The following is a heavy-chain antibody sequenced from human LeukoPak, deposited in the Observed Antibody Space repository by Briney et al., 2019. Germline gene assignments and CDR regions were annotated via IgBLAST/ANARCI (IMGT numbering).Heavy chain of an antibody. J-gene: IGHJ3*02. D-gene: IGHD1-14*01. CDR1: GFRFSSYS. CDR2: VSSGGDTT. CDR3: ARDHRYAFDI. Sequence: SGGSLRLSCAASGFRFSSYSMNWVRQAPGKGLEWVSYVSSGGDTTYSADSVKGRFTISRDNAENSLYLQMNSLRAEDTAIYYCARDHRYAFDIWGQGTMVTVSS. V-gene: IGHV3-48*01.